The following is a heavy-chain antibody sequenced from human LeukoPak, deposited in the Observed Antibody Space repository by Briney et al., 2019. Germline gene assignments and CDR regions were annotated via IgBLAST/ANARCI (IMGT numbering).Heavy chain of an antibody. J-gene: IGHJ5*02. CDR3: ARRADWFDP. CDR2: IYYTGNT. Sequence: SETLSLTCSVSGDSISSSYWSWIRQPPGKGLEWIGYIYYTGNTTYNPSLRSRFTISLDTSKNQFSLKLSSVTAADTAVYYCARRADWFDPWGQGTLVTVSS. CDR1: GDSISSSY. V-gene: IGHV4-59*01. D-gene: IGHD6-19*01.